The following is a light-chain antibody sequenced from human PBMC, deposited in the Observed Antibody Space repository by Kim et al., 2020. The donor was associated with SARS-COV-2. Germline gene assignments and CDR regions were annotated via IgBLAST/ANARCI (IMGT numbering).Light chain of an antibody. Sequence: DFQMTQSPSIVSASVGDTVTITCRASENTNWYLAWYQQKSGKAPKLLIYDASILEEGVPSRFSGSGYETEFTLTSTNLQPDDIATYYCQRPGMFGPGTTVDIK. CDR2: DAS. V-gene: IGKV1-5*01. CDR1: ENTNWY. CDR3: QRPGM. J-gene: IGKJ1*01.